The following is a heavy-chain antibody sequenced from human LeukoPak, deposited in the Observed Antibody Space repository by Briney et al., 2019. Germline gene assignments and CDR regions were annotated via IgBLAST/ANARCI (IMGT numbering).Heavy chain of an antibody. D-gene: IGHD2-15*01. CDR3: AKDGYCSGGSCYYFDY. CDR2: IRYDGSNK. Sequence: PGGSLRLSCAASGFTFSSYGMHWVRQAPGKGLEWVAFIRYDGSNKYYADSVKGRFTISRDNSKNTLYLQMNSLRAEDTAVYYCAKDGYCSGGSCYYFDYWGQGTLATVSS. CDR1: GFTFSSYG. V-gene: IGHV3-30*02. J-gene: IGHJ4*02.